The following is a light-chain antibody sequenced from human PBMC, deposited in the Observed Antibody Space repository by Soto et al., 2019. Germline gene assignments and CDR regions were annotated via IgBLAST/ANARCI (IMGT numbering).Light chain of an antibody. CDR3: CSYAGSSSYA. V-gene: IGLV2-23*02. CDR1: SSDVGSYNL. Sequence: QYVLTQPASVAGSPGQSITISCTGTSSDVGSYNLVSWYQQHPGKAPKLMIYEVSKRPSGVSNRFSGSKSGNTASLTISGLQAEDEADYYCCSYAGSSSYAFGTGTKVPVL. CDR2: EVS. J-gene: IGLJ1*01.